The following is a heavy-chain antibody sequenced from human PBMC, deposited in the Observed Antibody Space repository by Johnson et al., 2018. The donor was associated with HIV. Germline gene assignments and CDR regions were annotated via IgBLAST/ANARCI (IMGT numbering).Heavy chain of an antibody. CDR3: AKDRLGDSAWYTLDAFDI. Sequence: VLLVESGGGLVQPGRSLRLSCAASGFTFDDYAMHWVRQAPGKGLEWVSGISWNGGSTGYADSVKGRFTISRDNAKNSLYLQMISLGADDTAVYYCAKDRLGDSAWYTLDAFDIWGQGTMVTVSS. J-gene: IGHJ3*02. D-gene: IGHD6-19*01. CDR1: GFTFDDYA. V-gene: IGHV3-9*01. CDR2: ISWNGGST.